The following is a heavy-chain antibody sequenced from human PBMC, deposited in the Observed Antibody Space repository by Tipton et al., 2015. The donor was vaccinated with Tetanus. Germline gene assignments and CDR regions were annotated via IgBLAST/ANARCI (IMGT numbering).Heavy chain of an antibody. CDR3: ARARCTDGVCNFDF. J-gene: IGHJ4*02. CDR1: GYIFNNYW. CDR2: IYPGDSDT. Sequence: QLVQSGGEVKKPGESLKISCKGSGYIFNNYWIGRVRQKPGKGLEWMGIIYPGDSDTRYSPTFQGQVTISVDKSINTSYLQWSSLKASDTSIFCCARARCTDGVCNFDFWGQGALVTVSS. D-gene: IGHD2-8*01. V-gene: IGHV5-51*01.